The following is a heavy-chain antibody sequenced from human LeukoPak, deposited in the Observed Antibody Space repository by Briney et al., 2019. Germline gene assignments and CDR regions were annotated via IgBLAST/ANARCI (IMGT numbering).Heavy chain of an antibody. V-gene: IGHV3-74*01. CDR3: ARDPTRRFYCYDSSGMFDY. J-gene: IGHJ4*02. Sequence: GGSLRLSCAASGFTFSSYWMQWVRQAPGKGLVWVSRINSDGSSTSYADSVKGRFTISRDNAKNTLYLQMNSLRAEDTAVYYCARDPTRRFYCYDSSGMFDYWGQGTLVTVSS. CDR2: INSDGSST. D-gene: IGHD3-22*01. CDR1: GFTFSSYW.